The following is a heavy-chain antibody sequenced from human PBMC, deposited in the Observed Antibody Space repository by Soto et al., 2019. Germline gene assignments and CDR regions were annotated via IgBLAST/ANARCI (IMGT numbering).Heavy chain of an antibody. D-gene: IGHD3-3*01. CDR2: ISGSDGKT. CDR1: GFGFGIYS. CDR3: ARWSYLDY. Sequence: GGSLRLSCAASGFGFGIYSLSWVRQAPGKGLEWVSTISGSDGKTFYADSVKGRFSISRDTSQSTLYLQMNSLRADDTAMYYCARWSYLDYWGQGTRVTVSS. V-gene: IGHV3-23*01. J-gene: IGHJ4*02.